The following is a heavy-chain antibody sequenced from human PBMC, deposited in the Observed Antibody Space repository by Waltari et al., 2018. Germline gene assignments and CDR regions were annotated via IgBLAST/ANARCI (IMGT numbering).Heavy chain of an antibody. V-gene: IGHV3-21*01. J-gene: IGHJ3*02. CDR1: GFTLRTYS. CDR3: GRDVYGDYVGGGGGAFDI. D-gene: IGHD4-17*01. CDR2: ISSRSYI. Sequence: EVQLVESGGGLVKPGGSLRLSCAASGFTLRTYSLNWVRPAPGKGLEWVSSISSRSYIYYVDSVKGRFTISRDNAKNSLYLQMNSLRAEDTAVYYCGRDVYGDYVGGGGGAFDIWGQGTMVTVSS.